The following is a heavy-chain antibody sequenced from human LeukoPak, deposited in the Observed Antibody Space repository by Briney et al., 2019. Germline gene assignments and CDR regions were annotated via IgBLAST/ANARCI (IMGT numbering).Heavy chain of an antibody. V-gene: IGHV3-30*02. Sequence: GGSLRLSRAASGFTFSSYGMHWVRQAPGKGLEWVAFMRYDGGNKYYADSVKGRFTISRDNSKNTLYLQMNSLRPEDTAVYHCAKGQWELLYWGQGVLVTVSS. CDR3: AKGQWELLY. J-gene: IGHJ4*02. CDR1: GFTFSSYG. CDR2: MRYDGGNK. D-gene: IGHD1-26*01.